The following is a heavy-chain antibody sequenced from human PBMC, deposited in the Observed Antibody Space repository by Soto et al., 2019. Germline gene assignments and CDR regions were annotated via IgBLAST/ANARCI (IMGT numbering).Heavy chain of an antibody. D-gene: IGHD6-6*01. CDR3: ARAYSSSAPYD. V-gene: IGHV4-59*01. CDR1: GGSISSYY. CDR2: IYYSGST. J-gene: IGHJ4*02. Sequence: SETLSLTCPVSGGSISSYYWSWIRQPPGKGLEWIGYIYYSGSTNYNPSLKSRVTISVDTSKNQFSLKLSSVTAADTAVYYCARAYSSSAPYDWGQGTLV.